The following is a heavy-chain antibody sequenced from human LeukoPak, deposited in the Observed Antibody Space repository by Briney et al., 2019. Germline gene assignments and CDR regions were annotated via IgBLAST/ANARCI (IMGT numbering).Heavy chain of an antibody. CDR1: EFTFSNYA. V-gene: IGHV3-23*01. Sequence: GGSLRLSCAASEFTFSNYAMTWVRQAPGKGLEWVSGISGSGGSTYYADSVKGRFTISRDNSKNTLYLQMNSLRAEDTAVYYCAKDPRPRAAAGEYFDYWGQGTLVTVSS. CDR3: AKDPRPRAAAGEYFDY. D-gene: IGHD6-13*01. CDR2: ISGSGGST. J-gene: IGHJ4*02.